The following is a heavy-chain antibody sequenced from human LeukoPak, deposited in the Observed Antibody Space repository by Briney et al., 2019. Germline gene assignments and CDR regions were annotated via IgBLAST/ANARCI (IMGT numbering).Heavy chain of an antibody. CDR2: IRYDGNNK. CDR1: GFTFSNYG. CDR3: AKEGYYYLDV. J-gene: IGHJ6*03. V-gene: IGHV3-30*02. Sequence: GGSLRLSCGASGFTFSNYGMLWVRQAPGKGLEWVAFIRYDGNNKLYADSMKGRFTISRDNSKNTLYLHINSLRPENTAVYYCAKEGYYYLDVWGKGTTVTISS.